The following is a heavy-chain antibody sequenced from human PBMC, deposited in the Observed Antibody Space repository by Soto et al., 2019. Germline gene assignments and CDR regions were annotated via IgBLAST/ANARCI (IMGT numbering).Heavy chain of an antibody. V-gene: IGHV4-59*11. D-gene: IGHD1-1*01. CDR2: IYYSGSI. J-gene: IGHJ4*02. CDR1: GGSIRSHY. Sequence: SETLSLTCTVSGGSIRSHYWGWIRQPPGKGLEWIGYIYYSGSINYSPSLKSRVSISVDTSKNQVSLKVHSVTAADTAVYYCARRADRNCYPFFFDYGGRGPQVPVSS. CDR3: ARRADRNCYPFFFDY.